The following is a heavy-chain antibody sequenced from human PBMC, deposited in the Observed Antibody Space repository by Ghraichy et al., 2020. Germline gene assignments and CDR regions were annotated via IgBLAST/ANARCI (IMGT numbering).Heavy chain of an antibody. V-gene: IGHV3-74*01. CDR2: INSDGSST. D-gene: IGHD6-13*01. CDR3: SRISDITAPHWFDP. Sequence: GGSRRLSCVTSGFTFSNYYMYWVRQAPGKGLMCIARINSDGSSTNYADSVKGRFTISRDNAKNTLYLQMNSLRVEDTAMYYCSRISDITAPHWFDPWGQGTLVTVSS. CDR1: GFTFSNYY. J-gene: IGHJ5*02.